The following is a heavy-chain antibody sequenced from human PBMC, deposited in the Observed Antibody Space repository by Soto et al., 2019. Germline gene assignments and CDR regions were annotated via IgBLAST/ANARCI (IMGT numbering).Heavy chain of an antibody. J-gene: IGHJ4*02. D-gene: IGHD6-19*01. Sequence: PERSLRLSXAPSAITVSSNYMSWVRQPPGKGLESVSVIYSGGSTYYADSVTGRFTSCRDNSKNTLYLQMNSLRAEDTAVHYCARTGIAVTGTIFDYWGQGTLVTVSS. CDR2: IYSGGST. CDR3: ARTGIAVTGTIFDY. CDR1: AITVSSNY. V-gene: IGHV3-53*01.